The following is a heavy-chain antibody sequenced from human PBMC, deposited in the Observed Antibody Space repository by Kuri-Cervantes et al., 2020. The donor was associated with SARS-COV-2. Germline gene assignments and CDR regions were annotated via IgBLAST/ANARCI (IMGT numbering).Heavy chain of an antibody. D-gene: IGHD3-9*01. Sequence: SQTLSLTCAVYGGSFSGYYWSWIRQPPGKGLEWIGEINHSGSTNYNPSLKSRVTISVDTSKNQSSLKLTSVTAADTAVYYCARRSYYDFFTGYYIPFYMEVWGKGPRSPSP. CDR2: INHSGST. J-gene: IGHJ6*03. CDR1: GGSFSGYY. CDR3: ARRSYYDFFTGYYIPFYMEV. V-gene: IGHV4-34*01.